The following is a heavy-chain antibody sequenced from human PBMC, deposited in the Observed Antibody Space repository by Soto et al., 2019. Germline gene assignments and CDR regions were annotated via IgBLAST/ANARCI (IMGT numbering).Heavy chain of an antibody. CDR3: ARDPYYYGSGSYSVYFDY. D-gene: IGHD3-10*01. V-gene: IGHV3-30-3*01. Sequence: GGSLRLSCAASGFTFSSYAMHWVRQAPGKGLEWVAVISYDGSNKYYADSVKGRFTISRDNSKNTLYLQMNSLRAEDTAVYYCARDPYYYGSGSYSVYFDYWGQGTLVTVSS. CDR1: GFTFSSYA. J-gene: IGHJ4*02. CDR2: ISYDGSNK.